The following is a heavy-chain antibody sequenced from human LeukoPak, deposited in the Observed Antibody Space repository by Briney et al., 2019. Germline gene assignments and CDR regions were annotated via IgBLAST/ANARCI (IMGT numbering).Heavy chain of an antibody. CDR3: ARALAAAGDPPYD. CDR2: IIPIFGTA. CDR1: GGTFSSYA. Sequence: ASVKVSCKASGGTFSSYAISWVRQAPGRGLEWMGGIIPIFGTANYAQKFQGRVTITADESTSTAYMELSSLRSEDTAVYYCARALAAAGDPPYDWGQGTLVTVSS. J-gene: IGHJ4*02. D-gene: IGHD6-13*01. V-gene: IGHV1-69*13.